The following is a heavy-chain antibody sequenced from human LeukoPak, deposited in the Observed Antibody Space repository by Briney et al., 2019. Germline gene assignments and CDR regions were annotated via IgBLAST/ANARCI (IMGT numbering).Heavy chain of an antibody. J-gene: IGHJ6*03. D-gene: IGHD3-10*01. V-gene: IGHV3-30*01. CDR3: ARYRVPPASGVFTYYMDV. CDR2: ISYDGSKK. Sequence: PGGSLRLSCAASGFTFGSNAIHWVRQAPGKGLEWVAVISYDGSKKFYADSVKGRFTISRDNSKNTLYLQMNSLRAEDTAVYSCARYRVPPASGVFTYYMDVWGKGTTVIVSS. CDR1: GFTFGSNA.